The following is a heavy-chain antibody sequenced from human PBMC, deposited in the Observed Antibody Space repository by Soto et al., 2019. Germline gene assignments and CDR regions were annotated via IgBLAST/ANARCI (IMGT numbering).Heavy chain of an antibody. Sequence: EVQLVESGGGLVQPGGSLRLSCAASGFTFSSYYMHWVRQAPGKGLVWISRIKTDGSFSSYADSVKGRFTISRDNDKTTLFLQMNSLRADDTAVYYCARGYYGEPPALDYWGPGTLVSVSS. J-gene: IGHJ4*02. CDR1: GFTFSSYY. V-gene: IGHV3-74*01. CDR2: IKTDGSFS. CDR3: ARGYYGEPPALDY. D-gene: IGHD1-26*01.